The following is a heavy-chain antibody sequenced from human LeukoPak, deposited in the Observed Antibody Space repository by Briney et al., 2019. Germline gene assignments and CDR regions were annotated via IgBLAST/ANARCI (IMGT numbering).Heavy chain of an antibody. V-gene: IGHV4-30-4*08. CDR1: GGSISSGGYY. CDR3: ARELPAAMVGWFDP. CDR2: IYYSGST. Sequence: SETLSLTCAVSGGSISSGGYYWSWIRQPPGKGLEWIGYIYYSGSTYYNPSLKSRVTISVDTSKNQFSLELSSVTAADTAVYYCARELPAAMVGWFDPWGQGTLVTVSS. J-gene: IGHJ5*02. D-gene: IGHD2-2*01.